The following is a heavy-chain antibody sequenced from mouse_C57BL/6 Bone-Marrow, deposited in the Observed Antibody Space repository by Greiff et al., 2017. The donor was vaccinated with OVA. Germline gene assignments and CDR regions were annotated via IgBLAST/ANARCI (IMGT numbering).Heavy chain of an antibody. D-gene: IGHD1-1*01. CDR2: INPNYGTT. CDR3: ASYYYGSSYGY. V-gene: IGHV1-39*01. J-gene: IGHJ2*01. CDR1: GYSFTDYN. Sequence: EVQLQQSGPELVKPGASVKISCKAFGYSFTDYNMNWVKQSNGKSLEWIGVINPNYGTTSYSQKFKVKATLTVDQSSSTAYMQLNSLTSEDSAVYYCASYYYGSSYGYWGQGTTLTVSS.